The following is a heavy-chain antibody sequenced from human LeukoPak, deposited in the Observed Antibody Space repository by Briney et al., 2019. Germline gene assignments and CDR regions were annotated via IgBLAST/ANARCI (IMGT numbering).Heavy chain of an antibody. J-gene: IGHJ3*02. CDR2: IYPGDSDT. CDR3: ARPYTQLCVSDAFDI. D-gene: IGHD5-18*01. V-gene: IGHV5-51*01. CDR1: GYSFTSYW. Sequence: GESLKISCKGSGYSFTSYWIGWVRQMPGKGLEWMGIIYPGDSDTRYSPSFQGQVTISADKSISTAYLQWSSLKASDIAMYYCARPYTQLCVSDAFDIWGQGTMVTVSS.